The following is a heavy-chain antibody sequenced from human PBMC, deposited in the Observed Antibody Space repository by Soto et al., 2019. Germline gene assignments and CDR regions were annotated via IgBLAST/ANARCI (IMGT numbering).Heavy chain of an antibody. CDR3: ARTTITGTSPPSGFFDL. Sequence: QVQLVQSGAEVKKPGSSVKVSCKASGGTFSKSGISWVRQAPGQGLECMGVIMPTSGRPYYAQKFQGRVIITADESTSTASMELSGLTSEDTAVYYCARTTITGTSPPSGFFDLWGRGTLVTVSS. CDR2: IMPTSGRP. V-gene: IGHV1-69*01. CDR1: GGTFSKSG. D-gene: IGHD1-7*01. J-gene: IGHJ2*01.